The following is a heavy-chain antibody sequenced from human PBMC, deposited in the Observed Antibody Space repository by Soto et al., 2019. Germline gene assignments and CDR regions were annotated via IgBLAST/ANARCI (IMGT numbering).Heavy chain of an antibody. CDR1: GGSISSYY. V-gene: IGHV4-59*08. CDR2: IYYSGST. D-gene: IGHD2-2*01. CDR3: ARRYCRSTSCYNWFAP. J-gene: IGHJ5*02. Sequence: SETLSLTCTVSGGSISSYYWNWIRQPPGKGLEWIGYIYYSGSTNYNPSLKSRVTISVDTSKNQFSLNLSSVTAADTAVYYCARRYCRSTSCYNWFAPWGQGTLVTVS.